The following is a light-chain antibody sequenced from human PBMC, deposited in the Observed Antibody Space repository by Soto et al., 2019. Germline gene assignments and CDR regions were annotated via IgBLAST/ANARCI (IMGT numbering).Light chain of an antibody. V-gene: IGKV3-20*01. CDR1: QTVSSNY. Sequence: EIVLTQSPDTLSLSPGERATLSCRASQTVSSNYLAWCQQRPGQAPRLLIYGASSRATGIPDRFSGSGSGTDFTLTISRLEPEDFAVYYCQQYGSSRLTFGGGTKGDIK. J-gene: IGKJ4*01. CDR3: QQYGSSRLT. CDR2: GAS.